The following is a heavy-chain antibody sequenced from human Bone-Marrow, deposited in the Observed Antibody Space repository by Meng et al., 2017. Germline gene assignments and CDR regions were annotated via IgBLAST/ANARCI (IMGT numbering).Heavy chain of an antibody. CDR2: ISSSSSYI. CDR1: GFTFSSYS. CDR3: AREGFEAAAGTENWFDP. V-gene: IGHV3-21*01. J-gene: IGHJ5*02. D-gene: IGHD6-13*01. Sequence: GGSLRLSCAASGFTFSSYSMNRVRQAPGKGLEWVSSISSSSSYIYYADSVKGRFTISRDNAKNSLYLQMNSLRAEDTAVYYCAREGFEAAAGTENWFDPWGQGTLVTVSS.